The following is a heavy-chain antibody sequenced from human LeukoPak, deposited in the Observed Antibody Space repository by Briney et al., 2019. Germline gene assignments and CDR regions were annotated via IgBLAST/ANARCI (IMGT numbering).Heavy chain of an antibody. J-gene: IGHJ5*02. CDR1: GGSISSYY. Sequence: SETLSLTCSVYGGSISSYYWSWIRQPAGKGLEWIGRIYSSGSTNHNPSLKSRVTMSVDTSKNQFSLKLNSVTAADTAVYYCARDPSHSRGFFDNWGQGILVTVSS. D-gene: IGHD2-15*01. CDR2: IYSSGST. V-gene: IGHV4-4*07. CDR3: ARDPSHSRGFFDN.